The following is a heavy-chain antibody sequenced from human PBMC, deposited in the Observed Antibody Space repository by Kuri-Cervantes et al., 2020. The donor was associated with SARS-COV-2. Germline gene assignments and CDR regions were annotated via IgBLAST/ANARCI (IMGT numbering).Heavy chain of an antibody. D-gene: IGHD1-7*01. J-gene: IGHJ4*02. Sequence: KVSCKGSGYSFTGYWIAWVRQMPGKVLECMGIIYPGDSDTRYSRSFQDQVTISADKSINTAYLQWSSLKASDTAMYYCARPTRGKLDWGPGTLVTVSS. CDR1: GYSFTGYW. CDR3: ARPTRGKLD. V-gene: IGHV5-51*01. CDR2: IYPGDSDT.